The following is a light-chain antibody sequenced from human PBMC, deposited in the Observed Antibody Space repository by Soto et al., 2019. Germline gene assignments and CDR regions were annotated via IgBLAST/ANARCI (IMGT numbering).Light chain of an antibody. V-gene: IGLV2-8*01. J-gene: IGLJ1*01. CDR2: EIN. CDR1: SSDVGAYDY. CDR3: SSFAGSNNFPYV. Sequence: QSVLTQPPSASGSRGQSVTISCTGTSSDVGAYDYVSWYQQHPGKAPKLMIYEINKRPSGVPDRFSGSKSGNTASLTVSGLQAEDEADYYCSSFAGSNNFPYVFGTGTKVTVL.